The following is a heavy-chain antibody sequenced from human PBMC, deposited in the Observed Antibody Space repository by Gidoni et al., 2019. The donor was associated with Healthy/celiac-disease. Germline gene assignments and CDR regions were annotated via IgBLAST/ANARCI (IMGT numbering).Heavy chain of an antibody. V-gene: IGHV4-31*03. CDR2: IYYSGST. D-gene: IGHD2-2*01. CDR1: GGSISSGGYY. CDR3: ARGDCSSTSCYPQTTPAPNWYFDL. Sequence: QVQLQESGPGLVKPSQTLSLTCTVSGGSISSGGYYWSWLRQHPGKGLEWIGYIYYSGSTYYNPSLKSRVTISVDTSKNQFSLKLSSVTAADTAVYYCARGDCSSTSCYPQTTPAPNWYFDLWGRGTLVTVSS. J-gene: IGHJ2*01.